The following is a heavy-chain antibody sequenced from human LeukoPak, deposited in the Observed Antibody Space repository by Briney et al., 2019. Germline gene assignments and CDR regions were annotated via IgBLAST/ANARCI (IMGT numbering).Heavy chain of an antibody. D-gene: IGHD3-10*01. J-gene: IGHJ6*02. Sequence: ASVKVSCKAPGGSFSSYAISWVRQAPGQGLEWMGWININTGNPTYAQGFTGRFVFSLDTSVSTAYLQISSLKAEDTAVYYCAREDNGSGTYGMDVWGQGTTVTVSS. CDR2: ININTGNP. CDR3: AREDNGSGTYGMDV. V-gene: IGHV7-4-1*02. CDR1: GGSFSSYA.